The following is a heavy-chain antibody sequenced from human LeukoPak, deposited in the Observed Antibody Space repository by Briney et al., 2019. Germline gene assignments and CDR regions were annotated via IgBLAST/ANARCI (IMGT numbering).Heavy chain of an antibody. CDR1: GFTFSSYN. V-gene: IGHV3-21*01. J-gene: IGHJ4*02. CDR2: ISSSSSYI. Sequence: GGSLRLSCAASGFTFSSYNMNWARQAPGKGLEWVSSISSSSSYIYYADSVKGRFTISRDNAKNSLYLQMNRLRAEDTAVYYCARDLVGGWDDSSGYYYGYFDYWGQGTLVTVSS. CDR3: ARDLVGGWDDSSGYYYGYFDY. D-gene: IGHD3-22*01.